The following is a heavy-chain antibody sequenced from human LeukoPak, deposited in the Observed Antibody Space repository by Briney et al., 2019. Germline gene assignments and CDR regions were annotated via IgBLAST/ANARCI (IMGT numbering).Heavy chain of an antibody. Sequence: ASVKVSRKVSGYTLTELSMHWVRQAPGKGLEWMGGFDPEDGETIYAQKFQGRVTMTEDTSTDTAYMELSSLRSEDTAVYYCATDRPHYGDGWFDPWGQGTLVTVSS. CDR1: GYTLTELS. D-gene: IGHD4-17*01. V-gene: IGHV1-24*01. CDR2: FDPEDGET. CDR3: ATDRPHYGDGWFDP. J-gene: IGHJ5*02.